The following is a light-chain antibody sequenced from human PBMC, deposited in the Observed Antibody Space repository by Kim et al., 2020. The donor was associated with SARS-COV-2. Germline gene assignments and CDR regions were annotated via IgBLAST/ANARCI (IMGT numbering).Light chain of an antibody. CDR1: KLVDKY. J-gene: IGLJ2*01. Sequence: SYELTQPPSVSVSPGQTASITCSGDKLVDKYASWYQQKPGQSPVVFIYQDNKRPSGIPERFSGSSSGNTATLTISETQAMAEADYYGQAWDSNTVVFGGGTKRTVL. CDR3: QAWDSNTVV. V-gene: IGLV3-1*01. CDR2: QDN.